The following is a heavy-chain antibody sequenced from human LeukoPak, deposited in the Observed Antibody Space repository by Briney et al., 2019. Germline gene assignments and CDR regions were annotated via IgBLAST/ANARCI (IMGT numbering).Heavy chain of an antibody. Sequence: SETLSLTCTVSSGSISSGDYYWSWIRQPPGKGLEWIGYISSSGTTYYNPSLRSRITISVDSSKSQFSLNLSSVTASDTAVYYCAGVGNGGHGGFDYWGQGTLVTVSS. CDR3: AGVGNGGHGGFDY. CDR1: SGSISSGDYY. V-gene: IGHV4-30-4*01. J-gene: IGHJ4*02. D-gene: IGHD2-8*01. CDR2: ISSSGTT.